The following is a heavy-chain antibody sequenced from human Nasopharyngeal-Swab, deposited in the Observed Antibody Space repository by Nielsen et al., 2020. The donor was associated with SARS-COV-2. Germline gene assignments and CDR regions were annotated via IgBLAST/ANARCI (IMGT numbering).Heavy chain of an antibody. D-gene: IGHD2-21*01. CDR3: ARARTHIVVVIAIPVRYYYMDV. V-gene: IGHV4-34*01. Sequence: SETLSLTCAVYGGSFSGYYWSWIRQPPGKGLEWIGEINHSGSTHYNPSLKSRVTISVDTSKNQFSLKLSSVTAADTAVYYCARARTHIVVVIAIPVRYYYMDVWGKGTTVTVSS. CDR2: INHSGST. J-gene: IGHJ6*03. CDR1: GGSFSGYY.